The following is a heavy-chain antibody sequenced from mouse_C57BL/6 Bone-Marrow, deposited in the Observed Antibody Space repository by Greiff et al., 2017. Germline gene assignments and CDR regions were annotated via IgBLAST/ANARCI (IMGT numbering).Heavy chain of an antibody. D-gene: IGHD2-1*01. CDR1: GYTFTSYW. V-gene: IGHV1-64*01. CDR2: IHPNSGST. CDR3: AREGNYADRAMDY. Sequence: VQLQQPGAELVKPGASVKLSCKASGYTFTSYWMHWVKQRPGQGLEWIGMIHPNSGSTNYNEKFKSKATLTVDKSSSTAYMQLSSLTAEDSAVYYWAREGNYADRAMDYWGQGTSVTVSS. J-gene: IGHJ4*01.